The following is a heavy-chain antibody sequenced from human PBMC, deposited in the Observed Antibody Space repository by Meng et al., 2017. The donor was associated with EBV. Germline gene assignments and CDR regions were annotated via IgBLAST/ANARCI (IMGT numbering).Heavy chain of an antibody. V-gene: IGHV4-61*01. CDR2: IYDGGTT. D-gene: IGHD3-10*01. CDR3: AKSRSSTPGVVDY. CDR1: GASVSGGTYH. J-gene: IGHJ4*02. Sequence: VPLTGAAPGRVKPSETRSLTCTVSGASVSGGTYHWSWIRQPPGKELEWIGYIYDGGTTIYNPSLKSRVTILVDASKNQFSLKLSSVTTADTAVYYCAKSRSSTPGVVDYWGQGTLVTVSS.